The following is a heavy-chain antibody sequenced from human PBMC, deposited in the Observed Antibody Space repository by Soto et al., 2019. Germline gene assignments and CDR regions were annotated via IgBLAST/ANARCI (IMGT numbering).Heavy chain of an antibody. Sequence: ASVKVSCKASGYTFTSYYMHWVRQAPGQGLEWMGIINPSGGSTSYAQKFQGRVTMTRDTSASTAYMDLSSLRSEDTAVYYCANAGYSSGSGGYYYMDVWGKGTAVTVSS. CDR2: INPSGGST. CDR1: GYTFTSYY. CDR3: ANAGYSSGSGGYYYMDV. J-gene: IGHJ6*03. D-gene: IGHD5-18*01. V-gene: IGHV1-46*01.